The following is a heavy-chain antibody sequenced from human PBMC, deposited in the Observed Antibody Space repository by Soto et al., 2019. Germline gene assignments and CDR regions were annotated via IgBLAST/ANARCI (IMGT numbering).Heavy chain of an antibody. V-gene: IGHV1-69*12. D-gene: IGHD3-16*01. CDR3: ARVLREAPTLGCWFCDYYGMDV. Sequence: QVQLVQSGAEVKKPGSSVKVSCKASGGTFSSYAISWVRQAPGQGLEWMGGIIPIFGTANYAQKFQGRVTITADESTSTAYMELSSLRSEDTAVYYCARVLREAPTLGCWFCDYYGMDVWGQGTTVTVSS. J-gene: IGHJ6*02. CDR2: IIPIFGTA. CDR1: GGTFSSYA.